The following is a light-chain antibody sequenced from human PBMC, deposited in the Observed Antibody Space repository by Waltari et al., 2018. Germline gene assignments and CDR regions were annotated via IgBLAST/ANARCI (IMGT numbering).Light chain of an antibody. V-gene: IGLV1-47*01. CDR2: KNA. J-gene: IGLJ3*02. CDR1: TSNIGSRC. CDR3: ATWDDSLSGPV. Sequence: QSVLTQAPSESGTPGQTVNISCSGRTSNIGSRCVYWYKHVAGVAPTLLIDKNARRPSGVPDRFSGSKSGSSASLAITGLRSEDEADYYCATWDDSLSGPVFGGGTKLTVL.